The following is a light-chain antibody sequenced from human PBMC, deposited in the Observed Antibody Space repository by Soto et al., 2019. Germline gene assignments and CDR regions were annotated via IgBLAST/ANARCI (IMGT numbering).Light chain of an antibody. CDR3: QQSYSTPRYT. V-gene: IGKV1-39*01. CDR1: QSISSY. J-gene: IGKJ2*01. CDR2: AAS. Sequence: DIQMTQSPSSLSASVGDRVTITCRASQSISSYLNWYQQKPGKAPKLLIYAASSLQSGVPSTFSGSGSGTDFTPAISSLQPEYFATDYCQQSYSTPRYTFGQGTKLEIK.